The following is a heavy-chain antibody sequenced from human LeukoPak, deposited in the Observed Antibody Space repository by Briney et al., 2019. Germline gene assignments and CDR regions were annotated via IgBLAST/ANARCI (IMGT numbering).Heavy chain of an antibody. CDR3: ARRGYSYGDFDY. V-gene: IGHV4-59*08. CDR1: GGSISSYY. D-gene: IGHD5-18*01. Sequence: SETLSLTCTVSGGSISSYYWSWIRQPPGKGLEWIGYIYYSGSTNYNPSLKSRVTISVDTSKNQFSLKLSSVTAADTAVYYCARRGYSYGDFDYWGQGTLVTVSS. CDR2: IYYSGST. J-gene: IGHJ4*02.